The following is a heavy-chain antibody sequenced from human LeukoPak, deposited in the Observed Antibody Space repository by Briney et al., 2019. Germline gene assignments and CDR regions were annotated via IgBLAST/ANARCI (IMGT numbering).Heavy chain of an antibody. CDR3: AKEVALLVLRGGKGGHFFDF. V-gene: IGHV3-23*01. CDR1: GFTFSSYA. J-gene: IGHJ4*02. CDR2: ISGCGGNT. D-gene: IGHD3-10*01. Sequence: GGSLRLSCAASGFTFSSYAMIWVRQAPGKGLEWVSSISGCGGNTYYAHSVERRFTISRDNHKNTLYLQMNSLRAEDTAVYFCAKEVALLVLRGGKGGHFFDFWGQGARVAVSS.